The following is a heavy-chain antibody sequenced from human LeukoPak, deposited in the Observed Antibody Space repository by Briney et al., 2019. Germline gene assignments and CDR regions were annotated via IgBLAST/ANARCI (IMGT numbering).Heavy chain of an antibody. Sequence: PGGSLRLSCAASRFTFINAWMTWVRQAPGKGLEWVGRIKSKTDGGTTEYAAPVKGRFTISRDDSKNTLYLEMNSLKTEDTAVYYCTTDRPEYYFDRDAFDIWGQGTMVTVSS. CDR2: IKSKTDGGTT. CDR1: RFTFINAW. D-gene: IGHD3-22*01. J-gene: IGHJ3*02. CDR3: TTDRPEYYFDRDAFDI. V-gene: IGHV3-15*01.